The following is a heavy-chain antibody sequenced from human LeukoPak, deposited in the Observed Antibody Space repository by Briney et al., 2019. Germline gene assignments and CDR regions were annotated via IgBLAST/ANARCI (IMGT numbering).Heavy chain of an antibody. CDR3: ARQRWFGEVWFDP. CDR1: GGSFSGYY. J-gene: IGHJ5*02. D-gene: IGHD3-10*01. Sequence: SETLSLTCAVFGGSFSGYYWSWIRQPPGKGLEWIGYIYYSGSTNYNPSLKSRVTISVDTSKNQFSLKLSSVTAADTAVYYCARQRWFGEVWFDPWGQGTLVTVSS. CDR2: IYYSGST. V-gene: IGHV4-59*08.